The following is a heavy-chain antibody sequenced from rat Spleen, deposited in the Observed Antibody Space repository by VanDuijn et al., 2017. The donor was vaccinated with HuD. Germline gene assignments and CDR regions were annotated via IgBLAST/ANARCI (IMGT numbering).Heavy chain of an antibody. V-gene: IGHV2-6*01. CDR3: ARGGWF. CDR2: ISSGGST. D-gene: IGHD1-12*03. Sequence: QVQLKESGPGLVQPSQTLSLTCTVSGFSLTSYTVNWVRQPPGKGLEWIAAISSGGSTYFNSALKSRLSISRDTSKSQVFLKMNRLQTEDTAVYCCARGGWFWGQGVMVTVSS. J-gene: IGHJ2*01. CDR1: GFSLTSYT.